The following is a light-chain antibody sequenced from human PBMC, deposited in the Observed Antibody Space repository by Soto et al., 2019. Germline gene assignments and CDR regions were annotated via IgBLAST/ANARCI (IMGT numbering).Light chain of an antibody. CDR3: QFRTNWPPGVT. J-gene: IGKJ3*01. CDR2: DAS. CDR1: QSVSGF. Sequence: EVVLTQSPATLSLSPGDRATLSCRASQSVSGFFAWYQHKPGQTPRLLIYDASNRATGVPARFSGSGYGTDFTLSISSLEPEDFAVYYCQFRTNWPPGVTFGPGTKVDIK. V-gene: IGKV3-11*01.